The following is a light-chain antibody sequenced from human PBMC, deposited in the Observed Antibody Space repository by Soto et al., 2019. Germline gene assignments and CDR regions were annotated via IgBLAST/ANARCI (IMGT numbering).Light chain of an antibody. CDR3: QEFGDLPRT. J-gene: IGKJ4*01. V-gene: IGKV1-33*01. CDR1: QDIRNY. Sequence: DVQMTQSPSSLSVSVGDSVTITCQASQDIRNYLNWYQQKPGKAPKLLVYDASKLEAGVPSRFSGSGSGTDFTLTISSLQPEDIASYCCQEFGDLPRTFGGGSKMEVK. CDR2: DAS.